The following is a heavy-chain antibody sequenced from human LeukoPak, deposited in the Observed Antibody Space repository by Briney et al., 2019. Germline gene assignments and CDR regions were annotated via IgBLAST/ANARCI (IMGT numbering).Heavy chain of an antibody. CDR2: VYPGDSDT. V-gene: IGHV5-51*01. CDR3: ARRIAAGPTGYYFDY. CDR1: GYSFTIYW. J-gene: IGHJ4*02. D-gene: IGHD6-13*01. Sequence: GESLKISCKGSGYSFTIYWIGWVRQMPGKGLEWMGMVYPGDSDTRYSPSFQGQVTISADKSISTAYLQWSSLKASDTAMYYCARRIAAGPTGYYFDYWGQGTLVTVSS.